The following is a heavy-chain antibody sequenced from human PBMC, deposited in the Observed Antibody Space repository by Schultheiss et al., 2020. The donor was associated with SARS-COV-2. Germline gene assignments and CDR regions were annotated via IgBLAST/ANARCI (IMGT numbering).Heavy chain of an antibody. J-gene: IGHJ4*02. CDR1: GGSISSYY. D-gene: IGHD6-19*01. CDR3: AATTPVAEI. V-gene: IGHV4-59*04. CDR2: INHSGST. Sequence: SETLSLTCTVSGGSISSYYWSWIRQPPGKGLEWIGEINHSGSTYYNPSLKSRVTISVDTSKNQFSLKLSSVTAADTAVYYCAATTPVAEIWGQGTLVTVSS.